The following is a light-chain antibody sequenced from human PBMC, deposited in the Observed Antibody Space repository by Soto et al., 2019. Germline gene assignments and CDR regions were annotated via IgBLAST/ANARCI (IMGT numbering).Light chain of an antibody. J-gene: IGLJ1*01. CDR1: CSDVAAYNY. V-gene: IGLV2-8*01. CDR3: SSYTGNNNPYV. Sequence: QSALTQPPSASGSHGQSVTISCTGTCSDVAAYNYVSWYQQHPGKAPKLLIYEVSKRPSGVPDRFSGSKSGNTASLTVSGLQAEDEADYYCSSYTGNNNPYVFGTGTKLTVL. CDR2: EVS.